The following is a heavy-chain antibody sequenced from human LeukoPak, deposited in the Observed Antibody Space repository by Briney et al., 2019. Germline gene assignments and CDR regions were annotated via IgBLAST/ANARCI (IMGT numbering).Heavy chain of an antibody. V-gene: IGHV1-24*01. CDR1: GYTLTELS. J-gene: IGHJ4*02. CDR3: ATSAGRGYSYGSAPYFDY. Sequence: ASVTVSCTVSGYTLTELSMHWVRQAPGKGLEWMGGFDPEDGETIYAQKFQGRVTMTEDTSTDTAYMELSSLRSEDTAVYYCATSAGRGYSYGSAPYFDYWGQGTLVTVSS. D-gene: IGHD5-18*01. CDR2: FDPEDGET.